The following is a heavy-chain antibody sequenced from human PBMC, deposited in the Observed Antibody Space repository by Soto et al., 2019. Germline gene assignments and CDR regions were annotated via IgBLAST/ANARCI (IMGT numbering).Heavy chain of an antibody. CDR3: GNVPASLTTFDY. Sequence: EVQLLDSGGGLAQPGGSLRLSCAASGFTFGNDAMNWVRQAPGKGLEWVSSVSGNGAVTYYADSVNGRFTISRDNSTSTLYQKMNNLRAEDTDICFCGNVPASLTTFDYWGQGTLVTVSS. V-gene: IGHV3-23*01. CDR1: GFTFGNDA. D-gene: IGHD2-2*01. CDR2: VSGNGAVT. J-gene: IGHJ4*02.